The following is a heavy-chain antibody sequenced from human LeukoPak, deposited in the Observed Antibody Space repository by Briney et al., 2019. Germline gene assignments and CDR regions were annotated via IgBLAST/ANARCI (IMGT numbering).Heavy chain of an antibody. Sequence: SETLSRTCAVYVGSFSGHYWSWLRQPPGKGLEWIGEINNSGTINYSPSLKSRMDISIDTSKNQFSLKLRSVTAADTAVYYCARGSGRSSLAPSRLGESERLYYYYYYMDVWGKGTTVTISS. J-gene: IGHJ6*03. V-gene: IGHV4-34*01. CDR1: VGSFSGHY. CDR3: ARGSGRSSLAPSRLGESERLYYYYYYMDV. CDR2: INNSGTI. D-gene: IGHD3-16*01.